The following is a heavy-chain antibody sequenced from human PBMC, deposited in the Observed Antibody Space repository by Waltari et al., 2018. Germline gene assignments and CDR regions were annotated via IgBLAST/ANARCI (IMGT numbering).Heavy chain of an antibody. J-gene: IGHJ4*02. V-gene: IGHV4-4*02. CDR3: ARDRGRGLYLDS. Sequence: QLQLQESGPGLVKHSGTLSLTCAVSGESLSSSYVWNWVRQPPGKGLEWIGQVRGDGRTNYNPSFASRLTISLDTSTDHFSLRLTSATAADTAVYYCARDRGRGLYLDSWGQGILVTVSP. CDR2: VRGDGRT. D-gene: IGHD2-15*01. CDR1: GESLSSSYV.